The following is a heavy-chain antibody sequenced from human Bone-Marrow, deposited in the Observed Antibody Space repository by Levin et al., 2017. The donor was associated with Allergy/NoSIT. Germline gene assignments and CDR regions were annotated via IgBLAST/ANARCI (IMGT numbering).Heavy chain of an antibody. V-gene: IGHV4-39*01. CDR3: ARMVVPADRFDY. J-gene: IGHJ4*02. CDR1: GGSISSSSYY. CDR2: IYYSGST. Sequence: SQTLSLTCTVSGGSISSSSYYWGWIRQPPGKGLEWIGSIYYSGSTYYNPSLKSRVTISVDTSKNQFSLKLSSVTAADTAVYYCARMVVPADRFDYWGQGTLVTVSS. D-gene: IGHD2-2*01.